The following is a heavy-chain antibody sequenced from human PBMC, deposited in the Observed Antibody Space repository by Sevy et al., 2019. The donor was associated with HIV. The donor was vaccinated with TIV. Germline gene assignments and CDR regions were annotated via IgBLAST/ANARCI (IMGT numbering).Heavy chain of an antibody. V-gene: IGHV3-21*01. CDR2: ISSSSSYI. J-gene: IGHJ6*02. Sequence: GGSLRLSCAASGFTFSSYSMNWVRQAPGKGLEWVSSISSSSSYIYYADSVKGRFTISGDNAKNSMYLQMNSLRAEDTAVYYCAGGFRWTYYDFWSGYYSPFTVDVWGQGTTVTVSS. CDR1: GFTFSSYS. CDR3: AGGFRWTYYDFWSGYYSPFTVDV. D-gene: IGHD3-3*01.